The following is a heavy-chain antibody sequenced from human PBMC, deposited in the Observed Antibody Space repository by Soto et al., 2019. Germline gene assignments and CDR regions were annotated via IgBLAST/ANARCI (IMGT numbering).Heavy chain of an antibody. CDR2: IYWDDDE. V-gene: IGHV2-5*02. J-gene: IGHJ6*02. CDR3: AHKGGRGAGMDV. D-gene: IGHD2-15*01. Sequence: QITLKESGPTLVKPTQTLTLTCTFSGFSLSTSRVGVGWIRQPPGKALEWLALIYWDDDERYSASLKSRLTVTKDTAKNQVVLTMPNMDPVDTATYYCAHKGGRGAGMDVWGQGTTVTVSS. CDR1: GFSLSTSRVG.